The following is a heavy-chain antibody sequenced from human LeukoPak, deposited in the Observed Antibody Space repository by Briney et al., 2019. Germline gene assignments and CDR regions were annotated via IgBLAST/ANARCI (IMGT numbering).Heavy chain of an antibody. Sequence: SGESLKISCQGSGYNFTNYWIGWVRQMPGKGLEWMGIIYPGDSDTRYSPSFQGQVTISADKSINTAYLQWSSLKASDTAMYYCARSSVEVAAQIDYWGRGTLVTVSP. CDR3: ARSSVEVAAQIDY. CDR2: IYPGDSDT. J-gene: IGHJ4*02. CDR1: GYNFTNYW. D-gene: IGHD2-15*01. V-gene: IGHV5-51*01.